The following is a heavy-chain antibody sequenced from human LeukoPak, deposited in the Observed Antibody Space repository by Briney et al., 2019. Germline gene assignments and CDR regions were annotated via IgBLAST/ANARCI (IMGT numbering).Heavy chain of an antibody. V-gene: IGHV4-34*01. CDR1: GGSFSGYY. Sequence: PSETLSLTCAVYGGSFSGYYWSWIRQPPGKGLEWIGEINHSGSTNYNPSLKSRVTISVDTSKNQFSLKLSSVTAADTAVYYCARETEIAAAGLDYWGQGTLVTVSS. CDR3: ARETEIAAAGLDY. CDR2: INHSGST. D-gene: IGHD6-13*01. J-gene: IGHJ4*02.